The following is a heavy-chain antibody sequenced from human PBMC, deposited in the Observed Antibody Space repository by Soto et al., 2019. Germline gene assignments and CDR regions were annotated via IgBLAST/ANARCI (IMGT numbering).Heavy chain of an antibody. CDR1: GFTFSGSA. V-gene: IGHV3-73*01. Sequence: GGSLRLSCAASGFTFSGSAMHWVRQASGKGLEWVGRIRSKANSYATAYAASVKGRFTISRDDSKNTAYLQMNSLKTEDTAVYYCTRHPDIVVVPAAMTQFDPWGQGTLVTVSS. CDR2: IRSKANSYAT. CDR3: TRHPDIVVVPAAMTQFDP. J-gene: IGHJ5*02. D-gene: IGHD2-2*01.